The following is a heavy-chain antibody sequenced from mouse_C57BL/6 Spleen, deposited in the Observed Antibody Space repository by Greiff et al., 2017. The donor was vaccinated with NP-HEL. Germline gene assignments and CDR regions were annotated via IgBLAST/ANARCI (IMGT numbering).Heavy chain of an antibody. Sequence: EVKLMESEGGLVQPGSSMKLSCTASGFTFSDYYMAWVRQVPEKGLEWVANINYDGSSTYYLDSLKSRFIISRDNAKNILYLQMSSLKSEDTATYYCARDVGTPGYFDVWGTGTTVTVSS. CDR3: ARDVGTPGYFDV. CDR1: GFTFSDYY. J-gene: IGHJ1*03. D-gene: IGHD1-1*02. V-gene: IGHV5-16*01. CDR2: INYDGSST.